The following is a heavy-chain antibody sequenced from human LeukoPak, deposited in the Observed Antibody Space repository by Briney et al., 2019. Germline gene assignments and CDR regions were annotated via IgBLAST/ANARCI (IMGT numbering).Heavy chain of an antibody. Sequence: QPGRSLRLSCAASGSTFSRYGMHWVRQAPGKGLECVAVIWYDGSNKYYADSVKGRFTISRDNSKNTLYLQMNSLRAEDTAVYYCAKNGDNSFGYWGQGTLVTVSS. CDR2: IWYDGSNK. V-gene: IGHV3-33*06. CDR3: AKNGDNSFGY. D-gene: IGHD4-17*01. J-gene: IGHJ4*02. CDR1: GSTFSRYG.